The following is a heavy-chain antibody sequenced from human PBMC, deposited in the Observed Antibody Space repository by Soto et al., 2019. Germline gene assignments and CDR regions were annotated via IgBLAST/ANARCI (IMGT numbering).Heavy chain of an antibody. V-gene: IGHV1-18*04. CDR1: GYTFTSYG. CDR3: ERDRVAVATRYGMDV. D-gene: IGHD6-19*01. Sequence: SGKVCCKSSGYTFTSYGISWVRQAPGQGLEWMGWISAYNGNTNYAQKLQGRVTMTTDTSTSTAYMELRSLRSDDTAVYYCERDRVAVATRYGMDVWGQGTTVTVSS. J-gene: IGHJ6*02. CDR2: ISAYNGNT.